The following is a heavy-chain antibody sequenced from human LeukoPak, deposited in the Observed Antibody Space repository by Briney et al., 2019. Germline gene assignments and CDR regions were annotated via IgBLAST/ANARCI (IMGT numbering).Heavy chain of an antibody. J-gene: IGHJ4*02. V-gene: IGHV3-30*03. CDR3: AREDAGHYFDY. Sequence: GGSLRLSCAASGFTFSSYGMHWVRQAPGKGLEWVAVISYDGSNKYYADSVKGRFTISRDNSKNTLYLQMNSLRAEDTAVYYCAREDAGHYFDYWGQGTLVTVSS. CDR2: ISYDGSNK. CDR1: GFTFSSYG.